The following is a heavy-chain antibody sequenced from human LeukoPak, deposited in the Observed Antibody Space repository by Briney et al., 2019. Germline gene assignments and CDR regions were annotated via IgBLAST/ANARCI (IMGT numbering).Heavy chain of an antibody. J-gene: IGHJ6*03. V-gene: IGHV3-53*01. CDR3: AREGVGHYYYYYYMDV. D-gene: IGHD2-8*01. CDR1: GFTVSSSY. Sequence: PGGSLRLSCAASGFTVSSSYMSWVRQAPGKGLEWVSVISSGGDTYYADSVKGRFTISRDYSKNTVYLQMSSLRAEDTAIYYCAREGVGHYYYYYYMDVWGKGTTVTISS. CDR2: ISSGGDT.